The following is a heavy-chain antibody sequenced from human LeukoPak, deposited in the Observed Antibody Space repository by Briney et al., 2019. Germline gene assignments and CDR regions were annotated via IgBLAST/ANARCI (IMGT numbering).Heavy chain of an antibody. CDR1: GYSISSGYY. CDR2: IYHSGST. Sequence: PSETLSLTCTVSGYSISSGYYWGWIRQPPGKGLEWIGSIYHSGSTYYNPSLKSRVTISVDTSKNQFSLKLSSVTAADTAVYYCAREGVTMVRGVSLDWGQGTLVTVSS. J-gene: IGHJ4*02. CDR3: AREGVTMVRGVSLD. D-gene: IGHD3-10*01. V-gene: IGHV4-38-2*02.